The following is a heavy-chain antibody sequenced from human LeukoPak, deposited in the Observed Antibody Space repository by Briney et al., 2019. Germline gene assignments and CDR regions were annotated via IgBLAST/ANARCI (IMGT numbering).Heavy chain of an antibody. V-gene: IGHV3-23*01. J-gene: IGHJ3*02. Sequence: GGSLRLSCAASGFTFSSYGMSWVRQAPGKGLEWVSALSGSGGSTYYADSVKGRFTISRDNSKNTLYLQMNSLRAEDTAVYFCARERNDAFDIWGQGTMVTVSS. CDR2: LSGSGGST. CDR1: GFTFSSYG. CDR3: ARERNDAFDI.